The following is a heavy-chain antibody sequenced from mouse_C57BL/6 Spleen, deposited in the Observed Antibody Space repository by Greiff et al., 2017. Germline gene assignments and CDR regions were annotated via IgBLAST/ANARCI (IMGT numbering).Heavy chain of an antibody. Sequence: QVQLQQPGAELVRPGSSVKLSCKASGYTFTSYWMDWVKQRPGQGLEWIGNIYPSDSETHYNQKFKDKATLTVDKSSSTAYMQLSSLTSDDSAVYYCAVYGSSPYYFDYWGQGTTLTVSS. D-gene: IGHD1-1*01. CDR2: IYPSDSET. CDR1: GYTFTSYW. CDR3: AVYGSSPYYFDY. V-gene: IGHV1-61*01. J-gene: IGHJ2*01.